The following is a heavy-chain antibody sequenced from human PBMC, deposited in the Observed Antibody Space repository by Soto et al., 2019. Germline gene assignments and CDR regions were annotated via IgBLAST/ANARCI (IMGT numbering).Heavy chain of an antibody. J-gene: IGHJ6*02. Sequence: QVQLQESGPGMVKPSETLSLTCTVSSDPTSTHTWGWIRQTPGKGLEWIGYIYETGVTAYTPSLNVRVTISLDRSTKELALKLSSATAAATAMYHCVRQGIGPLHGLVDVWGRGTTVIVSS. V-gene: IGHV4-59*08. CDR3: VRQGIGPLHGLVDV. CDR2: IYETGVT. CDR1: SDPTSTHT. D-gene: IGHD3-10*01.